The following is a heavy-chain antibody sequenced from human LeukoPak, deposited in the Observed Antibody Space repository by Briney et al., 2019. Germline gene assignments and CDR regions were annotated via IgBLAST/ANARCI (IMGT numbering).Heavy chain of an antibody. Sequence: ASVKVSCKASGYTFTGYYMHWVRQAPGQGLEWMGWINPNSGGTNYAQKFQGRVTMTRDTSISTAYMELSRLRSDDTAVYYCARNSRKVGYYYGSGSYYHDYWGQGTLVTASS. CDR2: INPNSGGT. CDR3: ARNSRKVGYYYGSGSYYHDY. CDR1: GYTFTGYY. V-gene: IGHV1-2*02. J-gene: IGHJ4*02. D-gene: IGHD3-10*01.